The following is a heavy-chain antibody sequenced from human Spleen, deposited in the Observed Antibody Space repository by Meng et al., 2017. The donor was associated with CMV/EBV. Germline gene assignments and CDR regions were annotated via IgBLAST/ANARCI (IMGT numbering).Heavy chain of an antibody. J-gene: IGHJ4*02. D-gene: IGHD2-15*01. V-gene: IGHV1-2*02. CDR3: ARRYCTGGSCYPDY. CDR1: GYTFTTYN. Sequence: ASVKVSCKTSGYTFTTYNIQWVRQAPGQRPEWMGWIDPYNGGTTFAQKFQGRVTLTRDTSIRTVYLEVSRLISDDTAVYYCARRYCTGGSCYPDYWGPGTLVTVSS. CDR2: IDPYNGGT.